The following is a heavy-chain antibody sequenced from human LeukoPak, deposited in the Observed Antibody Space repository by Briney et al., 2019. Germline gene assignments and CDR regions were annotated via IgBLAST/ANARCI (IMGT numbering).Heavy chain of an antibody. Sequence: GGSLRLSCAASGFTFSSYSMNWVRQAPGKGLEWVSYISSSSSTIHYADSVKGRFTISRDNAKNSLYLQMNSLRADDTAVYFCARGKSRGSHIDYWGQGTLVTVSS. D-gene: IGHD1-26*01. V-gene: IGHV3-48*01. CDR1: GFTFSSYS. CDR3: ARGKSRGSHIDY. J-gene: IGHJ4*02. CDR2: ISSSSSTI.